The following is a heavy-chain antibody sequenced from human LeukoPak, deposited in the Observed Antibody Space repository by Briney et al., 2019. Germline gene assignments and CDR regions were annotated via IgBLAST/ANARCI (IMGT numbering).Heavy chain of an antibody. Sequence: GVSLRLSCAASGFTFRSYWIHWVRQGPGKGLVWVSRINSDGSRINYADSVKGRFTISRDNAKNTVYLQMNSLRAEDTAVYYCVRDLYSYGWTDYWGQGTLVTVSS. CDR2: INSDGSRI. J-gene: IGHJ4*02. CDR3: VRDLYSYGWTDY. CDR1: GFTFRSYW. V-gene: IGHV3-74*01. D-gene: IGHD3-16*01.